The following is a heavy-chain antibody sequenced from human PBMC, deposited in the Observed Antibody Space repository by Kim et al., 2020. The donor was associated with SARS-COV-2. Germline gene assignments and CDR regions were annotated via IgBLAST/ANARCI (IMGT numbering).Heavy chain of an antibody. D-gene: IGHD3-3*01. Sequence: GGSLRLSCTASGFTFGDYAMSWVRQAPGKGLEWVGFIRSKAYGGTTEYAASVKGRFTISRDDSKSIAYLQMNSLKTEDTAVYYCTRDDFWSGPRWGQGTLVTVSS. J-gene: IGHJ1*01. CDR3: TRDDFWSGPR. CDR2: IRSKAYGGTT. CDR1: GFTFGDYA. V-gene: IGHV3-49*04.